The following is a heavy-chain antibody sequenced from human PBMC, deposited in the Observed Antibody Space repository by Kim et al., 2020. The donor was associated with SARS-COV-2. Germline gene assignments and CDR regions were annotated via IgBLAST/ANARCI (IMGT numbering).Heavy chain of an antibody. D-gene: IGHD1-26*01. V-gene: IGHV4-31*03. CDR1: GGSISSGGYY. Sequence: SETLSLTCTVSGGSISSGGYYWSWIRQHPGKGLEWIGYIYYSGSTYYNPSLKSRVTISVDTSKNQFSLKLSSVTAADTAVYYCARAPSIVGASWSAFDIWGQGTMVTVSS. J-gene: IGHJ3*02. CDR3: ARAPSIVGASWSAFDI. CDR2: IYYSGST.